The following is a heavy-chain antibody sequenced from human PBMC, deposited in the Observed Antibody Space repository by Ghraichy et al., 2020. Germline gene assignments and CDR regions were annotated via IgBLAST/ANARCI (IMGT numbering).Heavy chain of an antibody. CDR2: IIPIFGTA. D-gene: IGHD3-22*01. CDR3: ARNNYYDSSGYYYGVEGSLYFQH. V-gene: IGHV1-69*13. J-gene: IGHJ1*01. CDR1: GGTFSSYA. Sequence: SVKVSCKASGGTFSSYAISWVRQAPGQGLEWMGGIIPIFGTANYAQKFQGRVTITADESTSTAYMELSSLRSEDTAVYYCARNNYYDSSGYYYGVEGSLYFQHWGQGTLVTVSS.